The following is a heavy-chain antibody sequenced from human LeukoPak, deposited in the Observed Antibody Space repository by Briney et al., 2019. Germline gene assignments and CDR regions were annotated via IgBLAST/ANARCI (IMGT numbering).Heavy chain of an antibody. CDR2: IYYSGST. CDR3: ARDKALGSSWYNYYGMDV. J-gene: IGHJ6*02. CDR1: GGSFSSYY. D-gene: IGHD6-13*01. V-gene: IGHV4-59*01. Sequence: SETLSLTCAVYGGSFSSYYWSWIRQPPGKGLEWIGYIYYSGSTNYNPSLKSRVTISVDTSKNQFPLKLSSVTAADTAVYYCARDKALGSSWYNYYGMDVWGQGTTVTVSS.